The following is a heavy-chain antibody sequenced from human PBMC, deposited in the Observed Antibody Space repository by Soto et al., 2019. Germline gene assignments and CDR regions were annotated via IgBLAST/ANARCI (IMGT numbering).Heavy chain of an antibody. CDR3: ARHGYCSGGSCYYFDY. CDR1: GGTFSSYA. D-gene: IGHD2-15*01. Sequence: GASVKVSCKASGGTFSSYAISWVRQAPGQGLEWMGGIIPIFGTANYAQKFQGRVTITADESTSTAYMELSSLRSEDTAVYYCARHGYCSGGSCYYFDYWGQGTLVTVSS. V-gene: IGHV1-69*13. J-gene: IGHJ4*02. CDR2: IIPIFGTA.